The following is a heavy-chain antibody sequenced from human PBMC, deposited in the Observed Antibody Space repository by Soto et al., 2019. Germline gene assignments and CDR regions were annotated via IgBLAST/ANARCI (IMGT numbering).Heavy chain of an antibody. CDR3: ARDALGYCRSASCYIYYGTDV. D-gene: IGHD2-2*02. CDR2: IYNDVSNI. V-gene: IGHV3-33*01. J-gene: IGHJ6*02. CDR1: GFIFNHYG. Sequence: PGGYLRPSSAKTGFIFNHYGMHWVRQAPGKGLEWVAVIYNDVSNIIYADSVKGRFTIARDNYKSTRYLQMNRLRAEDTAIYYCARDALGYCRSASCYIYYGTDVWGQGTTVTVSS.